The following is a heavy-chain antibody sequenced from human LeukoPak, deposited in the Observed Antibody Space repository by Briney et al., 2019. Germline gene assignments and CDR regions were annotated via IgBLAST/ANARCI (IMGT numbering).Heavy chain of an antibody. Sequence: GGSLRLSCAASGFTVSSNYMSWVRQAPGKGLEWVSAISIGGGSTYYADSVKGRFTISRDNSKNTLYLQMNSLRAEDTAVYYCAKRDDSWQVVSDYWGQGTLVTVSS. J-gene: IGHJ4*02. V-gene: IGHV3-23*01. CDR2: ISIGGGST. CDR3: AKRDDSWQVVSDY. CDR1: GFTVSSNY. D-gene: IGHD6-6*01.